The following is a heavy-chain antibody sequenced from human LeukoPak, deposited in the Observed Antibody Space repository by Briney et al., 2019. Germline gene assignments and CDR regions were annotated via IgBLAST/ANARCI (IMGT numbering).Heavy chain of an antibody. J-gene: IGHJ4*02. Sequence: PGGSLRLSCAASGFTFDDYAMHWVRQAPGKGLEGVSGISWNSGSIGYADSVKGRFTISRDNAKNSLYLQMNSLRAEDTALYYCAKDINYDSSGYFDYWGQGTLVTVSS. V-gene: IGHV3-9*01. CDR1: GFTFDDYA. CDR2: ISWNSGSI. D-gene: IGHD3-22*01. CDR3: AKDINYDSSGYFDY.